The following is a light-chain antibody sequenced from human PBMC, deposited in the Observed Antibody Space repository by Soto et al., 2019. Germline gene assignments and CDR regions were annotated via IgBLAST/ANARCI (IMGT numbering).Light chain of an antibody. J-gene: IGKJ1*01. CDR3: QQGSNWPRT. CDR1: QSISSY. CDR2: ETS. Sequence: EIVLTQSPATLSLSPGERATLSCRASQSISSYLAWYQQKSGQPPRLLIHETSNRASGIPARFSGSGSGTDFTLTISNLEPEDFAVYYCQQGSNWPRTFGQGPKVEIK. V-gene: IGKV3-11*01.